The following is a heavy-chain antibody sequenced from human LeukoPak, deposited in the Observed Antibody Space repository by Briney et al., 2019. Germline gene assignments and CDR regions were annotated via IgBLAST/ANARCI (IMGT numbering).Heavy chain of an antibody. J-gene: IGHJ4*02. V-gene: IGHV3-9*01. Sequence: GRSLRLSCAASGFTFDDYAMHWVRQAPGKGLEWVSGISWNSGSIGYADSVKGRFTISRDNAKNSLYLQMNSLRAEDTALYYCAKGYYYDSSGHFDCWGQGTLVTVSS. CDR2: ISWNSGSI. CDR3: AKGYYYDSSGHFDC. D-gene: IGHD3-22*01. CDR1: GFTFDDYA.